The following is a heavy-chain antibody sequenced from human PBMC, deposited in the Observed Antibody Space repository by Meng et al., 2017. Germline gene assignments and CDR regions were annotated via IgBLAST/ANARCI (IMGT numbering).Heavy chain of an antibody. J-gene: IGHJ4*02. Sequence: VQLVESGGGLVQPGGSLRLSWEAFGFTFSSYWMHWVRQAPGKGLVWVSRINSDGSSTSYADSVKGRFTISRDNAKNSLYLQMNSLRAEDTAVYYCARGGAARPPDYWGQGTLVTVSS. CDR3: ARGGAARPPDY. D-gene: IGHD6-6*01. V-gene: IGHV3-74*01. CDR1: GFTFSSYW. CDR2: INSDGSST.